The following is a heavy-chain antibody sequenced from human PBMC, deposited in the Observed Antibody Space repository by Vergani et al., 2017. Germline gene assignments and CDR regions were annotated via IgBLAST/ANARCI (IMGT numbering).Heavy chain of an antibody. V-gene: IGHV4-61*02. D-gene: IGHD3/OR15-3a*01. J-gene: IGHJ5*02. CDR1: GVSMQSGSFY. Sequence: QVQLHESGPGLVKPSETLSLICSVSGVSMQSGSFYWTWLRQTAGRRRGWMGRVYPSGTTNYNPSLNGRVTIFVDKSKNILSLRLNSVTAADTAVYYCARGETRTDWCDPWGQGTLVTVSS. CDR3: ARGETRTDWCDP. CDR2: VYPSGTT.